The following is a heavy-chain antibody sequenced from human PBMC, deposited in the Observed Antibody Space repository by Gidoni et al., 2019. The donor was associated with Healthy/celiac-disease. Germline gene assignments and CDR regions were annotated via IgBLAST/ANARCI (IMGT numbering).Heavy chain of an antibody. V-gene: IGHV3-23*01. J-gene: IGHJ4*02. CDR2: ISGSGGST. D-gene: IGHD4-17*01. CDR1: GFTFSSYG. CDR3: AKDLGFGDYVVVFDY. Sequence: EVQLLESGGGLVQPGGSLRLSCAASGFTFSSYGMSWGRQAPGKGLEWVSAISGSGGSTYYADSVKGRFTISRDNSKNTLYLQMNSLRAEDTAVYYCAKDLGFGDYVVVFDYWGQGTLVTVSS.